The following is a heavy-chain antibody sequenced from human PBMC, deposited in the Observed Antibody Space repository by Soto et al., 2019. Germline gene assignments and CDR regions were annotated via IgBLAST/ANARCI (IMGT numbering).Heavy chain of an antibody. V-gene: IGHV4-34*01. CDR2: INHSGST. Sequence: PSETLSLTCAVYGGSFSGYYWSWIRQPPGKGLEWIGEINHSGSTNYNPSLKSRVTISVDTSKNQFSLKLSSVTAADTAVYYCARHYSSSWYSAFDIWGQGTMVTVSS. CDR3: ARHYSSSWYSAFDI. D-gene: IGHD6-13*01. J-gene: IGHJ3*02. CDR1: GGSFSGYY.